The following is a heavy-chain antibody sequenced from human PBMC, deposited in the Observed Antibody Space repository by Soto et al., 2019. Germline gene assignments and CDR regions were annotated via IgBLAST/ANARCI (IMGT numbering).Heavy chain of an antibody. CDR1: GDSFNDYY. Sequence: QVQLVQSGAEVRKPGASVTVSCRSSGDSFNDYYIHWVRQAPGQGFEWMGWINPNGGVTKYAQKFHGWVSMTRDTSIRTVDMQLSRLRSDDTAVYYCARESGGATATLDYYYFYMDVWGTGTTVTVSS. CDR2: INPNGGVT. V-gene: IGHV1-2*04. CDR3: ARESGGATATLDYYYFYMDV. J-gene: IGHJ6*03. D-gene: IGHD5-12*01.